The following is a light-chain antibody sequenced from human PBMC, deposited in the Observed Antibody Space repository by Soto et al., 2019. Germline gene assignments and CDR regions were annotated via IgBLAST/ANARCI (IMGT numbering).Light chain of an antibody. V-gene: IGLV2-14*01. CDR1: SSDVGGYNY. J-gene: IGLJ3*02. CDR3: SSXXSSSTLV. Sequence: QSALTQPASVSGSPGQSITISCTGTSSDVGGYNYVSWYQQHPGKAPKLMIYEVSNRPSGVSNRFSGSKSGNTASLTISGXXXXXXXDXXCSSXXSSSTLVFGGGTKVTVL. CDR2: EVS.